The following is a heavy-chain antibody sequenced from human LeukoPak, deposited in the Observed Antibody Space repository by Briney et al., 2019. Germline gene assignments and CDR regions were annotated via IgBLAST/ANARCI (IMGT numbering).Heavy chain of an antibody. D-gene: IGHD3-9*01. CDR3: TKGDPPTYYDILTGQDY. CDR2: TSAGGGST. V-gene: IGHV3-23*01. Sequence: GGSLRLSCAASGXTFSSYAMSWVRQAPGKGLEWVAGTSAGGGSTYYADSVKGRFTISRDNSKNVLYLQLNSLRAEDTAVYYCTKGDPPTYYDILTGQDYWGQGTLVTVSS. J-gene: IGHJ4*02. CDR1: GXTFSSYA.